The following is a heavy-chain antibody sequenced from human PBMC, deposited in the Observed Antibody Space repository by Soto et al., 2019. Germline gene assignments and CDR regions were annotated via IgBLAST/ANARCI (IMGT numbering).Heavy chain of an antibody. V-gene: IGHV3-23*01. J-gene: IGHJ6*02. Sequence: EVQLLESGGGLVQPGGSLRLSCAASGFTFSSYAMSWVRQAPGKGLEWVSAISGSGGSTYYADSVKGRFTISRDNSKNTLYLQMNSLRAEDTAVYYCAKGSGSIFYYYYVMDVWGQGTTVTVSS. CDR3: AKGSGSIFYYYYVMDV. CDR1: GFTFSSYA. D-gene: IGHD3-10*01. CDR2: ISGSGGST.